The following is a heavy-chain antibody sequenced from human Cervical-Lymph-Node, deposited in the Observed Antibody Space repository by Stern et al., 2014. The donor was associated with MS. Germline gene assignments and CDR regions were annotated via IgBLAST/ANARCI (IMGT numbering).Heavy chain of an antibody. Sequence: VQLVESGPGLVKPSETLSLTCTVSGGSINNYYWTWIRQPPGKGLEWIGYIFYTGSTYYNPSLRFRVTISVDTSKNHFSLKLTSVTAADTAIYYCARVLRDGYNYGAVESWGQGTLVTVSS. J-gene: IGHJ4*02. CDR1: GGSINNYY. V-gene: IGHV4-59*01. CDR3: ARVLRDGYNYGAVES. CDR2: IFYTGST. D-gene: IGHD5-24*01.